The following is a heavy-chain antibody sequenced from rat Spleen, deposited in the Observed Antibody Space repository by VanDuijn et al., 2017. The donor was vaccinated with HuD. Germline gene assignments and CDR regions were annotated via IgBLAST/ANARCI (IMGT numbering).Heavy chain of an antibody. V-gene: IGHV5-29*01. Sequence: EVQLVESDGGLTQPGRSLKLSCAASGFSFSDYYMAWVRQAPTKGLEWVATINYDGISTFYRDSVKARFTISRDNVKSTLYLQMDGLRSEDTATYYCARHGSRSTFFYVLDAWGQGSSVTVSS. CDR2: INYDGIST. CDR3: ARHGSRSTFFYVLDA. J-gene: IGHJ4*01. CDR1: GFSFSDYY. D-gene: IGHD5-1*01.